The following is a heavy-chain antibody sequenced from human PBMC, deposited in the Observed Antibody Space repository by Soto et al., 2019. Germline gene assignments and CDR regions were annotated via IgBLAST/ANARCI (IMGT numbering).Heavy chain of an antibody. Sequence: QVQLVQSGAEVKKPGASVKVSCKVSGYTLTELSMHWVRQAPGKGLEWMGGFDAEDGETIYAQKFQGRVTMTEDTATDTAYMELSRLRSEDTAVYYCATNPLAVAGMALWGQGTLVTVSS. D-gene: IGHD6-19*01. CDR2: FDAEDGET. V-gene: IGHV1-24*01. J-gene: IGHJ4*02. CDR1: GYTLTELS. CDR3: ATNPLAVAGMAL.